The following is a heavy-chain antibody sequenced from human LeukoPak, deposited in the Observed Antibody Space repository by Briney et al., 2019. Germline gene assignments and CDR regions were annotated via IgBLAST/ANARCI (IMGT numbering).Heavy chain of an antibody. Sequence: SETLSLTCAVYGGSFSGYYWSWIRQPPGKGLEWIGEINHSGSTNYDPSLKSRVTISVDTSKNQFSLKLSSVTAADTAVYYCARAYSSSWYVDARGLAYWGQGTLVTVSS. CDR2: INHSGST. J-gene: IGHJ4*02. V-gene: IGHV4-34*01. CDR3: ARAYSSSWYVDARGLAY. D-gene: IGHD6-13*01. CDR1: GGSFSGYY.